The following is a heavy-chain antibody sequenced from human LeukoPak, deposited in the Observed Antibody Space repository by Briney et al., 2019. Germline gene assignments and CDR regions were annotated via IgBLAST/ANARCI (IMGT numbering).Heavy chain of an antibody. J-gene: IGHJ3*02. Sequence: SETLSLTCSVSGGSVSSYYWSWIRQPPGKGLEWIVFYHDGGSTVYNPSFKSRVAISVDTSKNQFSLKLNSVTAADTAVYYCAKSNGYGLVDIWGQGTMVTVSS. CDR1: GGSVSSYY. V-gene: IGHV4-59*02. CDR3: AKSNGYGLVDI. CDR2: YHDGGST. D-gene: IGHD3-10*01.